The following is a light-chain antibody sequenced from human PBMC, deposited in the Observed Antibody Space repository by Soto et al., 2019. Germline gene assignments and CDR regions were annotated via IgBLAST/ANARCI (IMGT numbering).Light chain of an antibody. Sequence: DIQMTQSPATLSASVGDRVTITCRASQSISTWLAWYQQKPGKAPKILIYKASILESGVPSRFSGSGSGTEFTLTNSSLQPDDFATYYCQQYSTYTPRTFGQGTKVEIK. J-gene: IGKJ1*01. V-gene: IGKV1-5*03. CDR3: QQYSTYTPRT. CDR2: KAS. CDR1: QSISTW.